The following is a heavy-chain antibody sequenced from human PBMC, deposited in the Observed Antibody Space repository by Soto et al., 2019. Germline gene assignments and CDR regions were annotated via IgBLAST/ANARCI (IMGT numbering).Heavy chain of an antibody. V-gene: IGHV1-18*01. Sequence: QVQLVQSGAEVKKPGASVKVSCKASGYTFTSYGISWLRQAPGQGLEWMGWISAHNGNTKYAQKVQGRVTMTTDTATSTAYMELRSLRSDDTAVYYCARDLAAGMIDYWGQGTLVTVSS. CDR3: ARDLAAGMIDY. CDR2: ISAHNGNT. D-gene: IGHD1-1*01. CDR1: GYTFTSYG. J-gene: IGHJ4*02.